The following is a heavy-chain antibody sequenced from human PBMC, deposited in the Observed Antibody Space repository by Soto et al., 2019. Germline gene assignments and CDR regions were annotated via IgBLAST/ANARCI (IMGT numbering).Heavy chain of an antibody. CDR2: ISGSGSST. CDR3: AKKGTVCSCVSWYSSDYYYGMDV. V-gene: IGHV3-23*01. Sequence: EVQLLESGGGLVQPGGSLRLSCAASGFTFNNYAMTWVRQAPGKGLEWVSAISGSGSSTYYADSVKGRFTISRDNSKNTQYLQMNILRADDTAVDYCAKKGTVCSCVSWYSSDYYYGMDVWGQGTTVTVSS. CDR1: GFTFNNYA. D-gene: IGHD2-15*01. J-gene: IGHJ6*02.